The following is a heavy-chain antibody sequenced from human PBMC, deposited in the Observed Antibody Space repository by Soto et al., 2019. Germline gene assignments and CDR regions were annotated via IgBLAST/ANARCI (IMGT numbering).Heavy chain of an antibody. Sequence: SETLSLTCAVYDESLSDYYWGWIRQPPGKGLEWIGEINHSGITNYSPSLMSRVSISVDTSTNQVSLRLRSVTAADTAVYYCRRAGGKSYLADYWGQGTLVTVSS. CDR3: RRAGGKSYLADY. CDR2: INHSGIT. J-gene: IGHJ4*02. D-gene: IGHD2-15*01. CDR1: DESLSDYY. V-gene: IGHV4-34*01.